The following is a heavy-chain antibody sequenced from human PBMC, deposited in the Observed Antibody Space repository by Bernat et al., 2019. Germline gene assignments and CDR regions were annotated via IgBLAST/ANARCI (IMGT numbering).Heavy chain of an antibody. CDR2: IYYSGST. V-gene: IGHV4-39*01. CDR1: GGSISSSSYY. J-gene: IGHJ2*01. D-gene: IGHD4-17*01. CDR3: ASSTAYGDSIPYWYFDL. Sequence: QLQLQESGPGLVKPSETLSLTCTVSGGSISSSSYYWGWIRQPPGKGLEWIGSIYYSGSTYYNPSLKSRVTISVDTSKNQFSLKLSSVTAADTAVYYCASSTAYGDSIPYWYFDLWGRGTLVTVSS.